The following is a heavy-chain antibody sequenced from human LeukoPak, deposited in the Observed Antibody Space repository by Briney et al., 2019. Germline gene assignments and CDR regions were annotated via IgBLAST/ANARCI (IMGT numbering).Heavy chain of an antibody. CDR2: IIPIFGTA. J-gene: IGHJ4*02. V-gene: IGHV1-69*13. Sequence: GASVKVSCKASGGTFSSYAISWVRQAPGQGLERMGEIIPIFGTANYAQKFQGRVTITADESTTTAYMELSSLRSEDTAVYYCARDGIYDSSGYYYGWGQGTLVTVSS. CDR3: ARDGIYDSSGYYYG. D-gene: IGHD3-22*01. CDR1: GGTFSSYA.